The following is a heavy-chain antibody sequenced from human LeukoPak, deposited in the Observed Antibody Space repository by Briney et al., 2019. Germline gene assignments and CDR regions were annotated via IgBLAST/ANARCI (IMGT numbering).Heavy chain of an antibody. V-gene: IGHV4-39*01. D-gene: IGHD3-3*01. CDR2: IYYSGNT. CDR1: GGSISSSNYY. Sequence: PSETLSLTCTVSGGSISSSNYYWRWIRQPPGKGLEWIGSIYYSGNTYYNPSLRSRVTISVDTSKNHFSLNLNSVTAADTAMYYCARHAYYDFVTGLFDPWGQGTLVTVSS. J-gene: IGHJ5*02. CDR3: ARHAYYDFVTGLFDP.